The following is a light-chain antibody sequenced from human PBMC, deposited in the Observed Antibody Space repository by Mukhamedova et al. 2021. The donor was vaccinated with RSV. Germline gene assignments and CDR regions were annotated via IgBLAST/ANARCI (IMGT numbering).Light chain of an antibody. CDR2: AAS. V-gene: IGKV1-27*01. CDR3: QKDT. J-gene: IGKJ4*01. Sequence: WYQRRVHGKVPKLLIYAASILQSGVPSRFSGCGSGTDFTLTISSLQPEDVATYYCQKDTFGGGTKVEIK.